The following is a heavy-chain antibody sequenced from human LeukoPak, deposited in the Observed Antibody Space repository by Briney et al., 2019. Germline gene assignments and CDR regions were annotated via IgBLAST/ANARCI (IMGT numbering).Heavy chain of an antibody. CDR2: ISTSSNTI. V-gene: IGHV3-48*01. Sequence: GGSLRLSCAASGFTLSSYNMNWVRQAPGKGLEWVSYISTSSNTIYYADSVKGRFTISRDNAKNSLYLQMNDLRAEDTAVYYCARVGSYGMDVWGQGTTVTVSS. CDR3: ARVGSYGMDV. CDR1: GFTLSSYN. J-gene: IGHJ6*02. D-gene: IGHD3-10*01.